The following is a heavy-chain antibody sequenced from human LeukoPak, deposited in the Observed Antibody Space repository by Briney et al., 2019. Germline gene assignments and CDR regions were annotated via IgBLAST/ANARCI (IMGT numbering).Heavy chain of an antibody. Sequence: GGSLRLSCAASGFTFSSYAMHWVRQAPGKGLEWVAVISYDGSNKYYADSVKGRFTISRDNSKSTLYLQMNSLRADDTAVYYCAKRISGWYIVDYWGQGTLVMVSS. D-gene: IGHD6-19*01. CDR3: AKRISGWYIVDY. CDR2: ISYDGSNK. CDR1: GFTFSSYA. J-gene: IGHJ4*02. V-gene: IGHV3-30-3*01.